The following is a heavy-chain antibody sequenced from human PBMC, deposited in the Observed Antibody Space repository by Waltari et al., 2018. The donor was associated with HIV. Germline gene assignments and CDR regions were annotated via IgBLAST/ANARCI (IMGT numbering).Heavy chain of an antibody. Sequence: QVQLVQSGAEVKKPGASVKVSCKASGYTFIGYYIYWVRQAPGRGLEWMGWIDPNSGDTNYGQKFQGRVTMTRDTSISTAYMELSRLRPDDTAVYYCARTYYYDSSGYYAPWGQGTLVTVSS. CDR1: GYTFIGYY. CDR2: IDPNSGDT. CDR3: ARTYYYDSSGYYAP. V-gene: IGHV1-2*02. J-gene: IGHJ5*02. D-gene: IGHD3-22*01.